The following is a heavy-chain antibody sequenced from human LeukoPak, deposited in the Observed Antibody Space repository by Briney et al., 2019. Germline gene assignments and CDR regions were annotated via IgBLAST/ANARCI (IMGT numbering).Heavy chain of an antibody. CDR3: AKDRCSSTSCYFHYFDY. J-gene: IGHJ4*02. Sequence: GRSLRLSCAASGFTFSSYGMHWVRQAPGKGLEWVAVISCDGSNKYYADSVKGRFTISRDNSKNTLYLQMNSLRAEDTAVYYCAKDRCSSTSCYFHYFDYWGQGTLVTVSS. CDR1: GFTFSSYG. CDR2: ISCDGSNK. D-gene: IGHD2-2*01. V-gene: IGHV3-30*18.